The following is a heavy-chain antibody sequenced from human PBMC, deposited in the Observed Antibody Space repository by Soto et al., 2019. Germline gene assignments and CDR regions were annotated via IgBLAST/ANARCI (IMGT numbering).Heavy chain of an antibody. CDR2: INHDGSRI. J-gene: IGHJ5*02. V-gene: IGHV3-74*01. D-gene: IGHD2-21*01. Sequence: GGSMRLSCAASGFSFGGYWMHWVRQAPGKGLVWLSFINHDGSRITYGDSVKGRFTVSRDNAKNTLYLQLDSLTAEDTAVYYWARVNAQDARLPCFHPGGRETLFTVSS. CDR3: ARVNAQDARLPCFHP. CDR1: GFSFGGYW.